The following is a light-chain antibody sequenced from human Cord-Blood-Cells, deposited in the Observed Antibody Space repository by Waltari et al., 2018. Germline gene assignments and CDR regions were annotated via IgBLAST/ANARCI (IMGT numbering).Light chain of an antibody. V-gene: IGKV2-29*02. Sequence: DIVMTQTPLSLSVTPGQPASISCTSSQSLLHSDGKTYLYWYLQKPGQAPQLLIYEVSIRFSGVPDRFSGSGSGTDCTLKISRVEAEDVRVYYCMQGIHLRTFGQGTKVEIK. CDR3: MQGIHLRT. CDR2: EVS. CDR1: QSLLHSDGKTY. J-gene: IGKJ1*01.